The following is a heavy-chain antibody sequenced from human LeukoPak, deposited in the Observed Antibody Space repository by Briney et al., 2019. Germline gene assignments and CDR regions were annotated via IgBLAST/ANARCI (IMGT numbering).Heavy chain of an antibody. V-gene: IGHV3-15*01. CDR1: GFTFSNAW. Sequence: GGSLRLSCAASGFTFSNAWMSWVRQAPGKGLEWVGRIKSKTDGGTADYAAPVKGRFTISRDDSKNTLYLQMNSLRAEDTAVYYCAKAGDCGGDCYVVYFQHWGQGTLVTVSS. CDR2: IKSKTDGGTA. D-gene: IGHD2-21*02. CDR3: AKAGDCGGDCYVVYFQH. J-gene: IGHJ1*01.